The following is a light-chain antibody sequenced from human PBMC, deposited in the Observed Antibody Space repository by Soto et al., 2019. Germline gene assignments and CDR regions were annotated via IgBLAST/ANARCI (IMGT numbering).Light chain of an antibody. CDR2: DVS. CDR3: CSYAGSYPVV. Sequence: QSALTQPRSVSGSPGQSVTISCTGTSSDVGGYNYVSWYQQHPGKAPKLMIYDVSKRRSGVPDRFSGSKSGNTASLAISGLQAGDEADSYCCSYAGSYPVVFGGGTKLTVL. J-gene: IGLJ2*01. CDR1: SSDVGGYNY. V-gene: IGLV2-11*01.